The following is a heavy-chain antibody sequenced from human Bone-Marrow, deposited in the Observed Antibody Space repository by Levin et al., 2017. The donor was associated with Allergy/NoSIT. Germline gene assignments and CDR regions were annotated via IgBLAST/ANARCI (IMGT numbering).Heavy chain of an antibody. Sequence: PGGSLRLSCVASGFTFINGWMSWVRQAPGKGLEWVGRVKSKSDGGTTDYAAPVKGRFTISRDASKNTVYLQMSSLKTDDTGVYYCTTERLRYGDFGTFQYYGMDVWGQGTTVIVSS. CDR1: GFTFINGW. J-gene: IGHJ6*02. CDR2: VKSKSDGGTT. V-gene: IGHV3-15*05. CDR3: TTERLRYGDFGTFQYYGMDV. D-gene: IGHD4-17*01.